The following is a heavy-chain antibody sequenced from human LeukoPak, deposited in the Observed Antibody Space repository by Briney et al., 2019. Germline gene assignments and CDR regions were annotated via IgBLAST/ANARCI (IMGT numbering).Heavy chain of an antibody. CDR2: ISGSGGST. V-gene: IGHV3-23*01. J-gene: IGHJ4*02. CDR1: GFTFSSYA. CDR3: ARDKKSGESSEIDY. D-gene: IGHD3-10*01. Sequence: GGSLRLSCAASGFTFSSYAMSWVCQAPGKGLEWVSAISGSGGSTYYADSVKGRFTISRDNAKNTLNLQMNSLRAEDTAVYYCARDKKSGESSEIDYWGQGTLVTVSS.